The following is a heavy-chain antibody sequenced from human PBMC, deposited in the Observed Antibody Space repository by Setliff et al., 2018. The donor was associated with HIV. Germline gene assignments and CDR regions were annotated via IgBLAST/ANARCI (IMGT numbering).Heavy chain of an antibody. V-gene: IGHV4-34*01. Sequence: LSLTCALNGVPFSDYYWNWIRQSPGKGLEWIVEVNHNGNINYNPSLKSRVTVSVDTSKPQFSLKMNSVTAADTAVYYCAITIVGVTTEMYWGQGTLVTVSS. CDR3: AITIVGVTTEMY. CDR2: VNHNGNI. D-gene: IGHD2-21*02. CDR1: GVPFSDYY. J-gene: IGHJ4*02.